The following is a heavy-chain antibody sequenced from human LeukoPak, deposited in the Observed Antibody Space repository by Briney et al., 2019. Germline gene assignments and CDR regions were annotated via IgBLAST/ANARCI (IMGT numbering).Heavy chain of an antibody. D-gene: IGHD3-3*01. J-gene: IGHJ4*02. CDR1: GYTFTGYY. CDR2: INPNSGGT. CDR3: VRDLVLRPMRRAFDY. Sequence: ASVKVSCKASGYTFTGYYMHWVRQAPGQGLEWMGWINPNSGGTNYAQKFQGRVTMTRDTSISTAYMELSRLRSDDTAVYYCVRDLVLRPMRRAFDYWGQGTLVTVSS. V-gene: IGHV1-2*02.